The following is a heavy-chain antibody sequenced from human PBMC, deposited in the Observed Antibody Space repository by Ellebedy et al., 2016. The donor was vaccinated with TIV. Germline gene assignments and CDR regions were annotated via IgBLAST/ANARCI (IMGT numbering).Heavy chain of an antibody. V-gene: IGHV4-34*01. Sequence: GSLRLXXAVYGGSFSGYYWTWIRQAPGKGLEWIGEINHRGSTNYNPSLKSRVTISVATSKNQFSLKLDSVTAADTAVYYCARGRGGSCSIPFDYWGQGTLVTVSS. CDR1: GGSFSGYY. D-gene: IGHD2-15*01. CDR2: INHRGST. J-gene: IGHJ4*02. CDR3: ARGRGGSCSIPFDY.